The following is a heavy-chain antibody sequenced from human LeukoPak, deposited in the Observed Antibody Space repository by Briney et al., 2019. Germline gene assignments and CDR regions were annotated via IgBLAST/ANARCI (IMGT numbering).Heavy chain of an antibody. J-gene: IGHJ4*02. CDR3: ARDSAQTGGLDY. Sequence: PSETLSLTCTVSDYSIRSVYYWGWIRQPPGKGPEWIGSIYHTGSTYYNPSLENRVTISVDTSKNQLSLKLTSVTAADTAVYYCARDSAQTGGLDYWGQGTLVTVSS. CDR2: IYHTGST. D-gene: IGHD7-27*01. CDR1: DYSIRSVYY. V-gene: IGHV4-38-2*02.